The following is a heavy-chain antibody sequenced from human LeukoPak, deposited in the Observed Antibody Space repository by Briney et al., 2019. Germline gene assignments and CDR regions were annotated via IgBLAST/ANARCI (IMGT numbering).Heavy chain of an antibody. CDR1: GYTFTGYY. CDR3: ARDPGQYYYGSGSPDY. J-gene: IGHJ4*02. Sequence: ASVKVSCKASGYTFTGYYMHWVRQAPGQGLEWMGRINPNSGGTNYAQKFQGRVTMTGDTSISTAYMELSRLRSDDTAVYYCARDPGQYYYGSGSPDYWGQGTLVTVSS. V-gene: IGHV1-2*06. CDR2: INPNSGGT. D-gene: IGHD3-10*01.